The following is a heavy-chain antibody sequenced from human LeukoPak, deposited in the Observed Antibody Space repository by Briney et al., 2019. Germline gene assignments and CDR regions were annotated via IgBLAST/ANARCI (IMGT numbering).Heavy chain of an antibody. CDR3: ARVPSGCNCNPFYLRARAYYFDY. Sequence: GGSLRLSWAASGFTFSSYSMNWVSQAQGKGLEWVSSIRFSRSYAYYADSVKGGFTSSRNNAQNSLYLQMNTLRTEDTAVYYCARVPSGCNCNPFYLRARAYYFDYWGQGTLVTVSS. CDR2: IRFSRSYA. CDR1: GFTFSSYS. J-gene: IGHJ4*02. D-gene: IGHD2/OR15-2a*01. V-gene: IGHV3-21*01.